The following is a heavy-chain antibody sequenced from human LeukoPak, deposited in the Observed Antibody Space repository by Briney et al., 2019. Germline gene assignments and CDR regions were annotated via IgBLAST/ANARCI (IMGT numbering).Heavy chain of an antibody. D-gene: IGHD6-13*01. CDR1: GGSISSYY. CDR3: ARDPGQQLPFGYFDY. J-gene: IGHJ4*02. Sequence: TSETLSLTCTVSGGSISSYYWSWIRQPPGKGLERIGYIYYSGSTNYNPSLKSRVTISVDTSKNQFSLKLSSVTAADTAVYYCARDPGQQLPFGYFDYWGQGTLVTVSS. V-gene: IGHV4-59*01. CDR2: IYYSGST.